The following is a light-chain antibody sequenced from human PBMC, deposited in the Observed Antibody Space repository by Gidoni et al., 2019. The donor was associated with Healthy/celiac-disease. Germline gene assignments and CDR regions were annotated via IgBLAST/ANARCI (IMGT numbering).Light chain of an antibody. CDR1: QSISSY. Sequence: DIQMTQSPSYLPASVGDRVTSTCRASQSISSYLNWYQQKPGKAPKLRIYAASSLQSGVPSRFSGSGSGTEFTLTISSLQPEDFATYYCQQSYSTWWTFGQGTKVEIK. J-gene: IGKJ1*01. V-gene: IGKV1-39*01. CDR2: AAS. CDR3: QQSYSTWWT.